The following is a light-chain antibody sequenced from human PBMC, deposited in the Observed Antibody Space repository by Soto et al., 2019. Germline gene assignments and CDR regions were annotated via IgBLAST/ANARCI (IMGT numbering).Light chain of an antibody. CDR3: LQDYNCPPT. CDR1: QAIRND. V-gene: IGKV1-6*02. J-gene: IGKJ5*01. Sequence: AIQMTQSPSSQSASVGDRVTITCRASQAIRNDLSWYQQKPGKAPKLLIYAASSLQSGVPSRFSGSGSGTDFTLTISSLQAEDFATYYCLQDYNCPPTFGRGTRLEIK. CDR2: AAS.